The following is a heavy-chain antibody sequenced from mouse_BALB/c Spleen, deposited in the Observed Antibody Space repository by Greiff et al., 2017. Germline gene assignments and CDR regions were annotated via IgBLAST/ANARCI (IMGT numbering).Heavy chain of an antibody. D-gene: IGHD2-1*01. CDR2: INPSNGGT. J-gene: IGHJ4*01. Sequence: VQLQQPGAELVKPGASVKLSCKASGYTFTSYYMYWVKQRPGQGLEWIGGINPSNGGTNFNEKFKSKATLTVDKSSSTAYMQLSSLTSEDSAVYYCTRERVYYDAMDYWGQGTSVTVSS. V-gene: IGHV1S81*02. CDR1: GYTFTSYY. CDR3: TRERVYYDAMDY.